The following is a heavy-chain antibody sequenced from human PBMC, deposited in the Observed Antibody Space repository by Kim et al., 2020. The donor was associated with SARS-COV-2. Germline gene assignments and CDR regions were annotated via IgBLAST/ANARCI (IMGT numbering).Heavy chain of an antibody. CDR3: AKSNQLELRAYYGMDV. D-gene: IGHD1-7*01. CDR2: ISGSGGST. CDR1: GFTFSSYA. V-gene: IGHV3-23*01. J-gene: IGHJ6*02. Sequence: GGSLRLSCAASGFTFSSYAMSWVRQAPGKGLEWVSAISGSGGSTYYADSVKGRFTISRDNSKNTLYLQMNSLRAEDTAVYYCAKSNQLELRAYYGMDVWGQGTTVTVSS.